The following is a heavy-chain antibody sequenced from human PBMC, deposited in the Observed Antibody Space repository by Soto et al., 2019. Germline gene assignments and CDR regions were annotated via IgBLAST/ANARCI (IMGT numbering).Heavy chain of an antibody. Sequence: QVQVVQSGAEEKKPGASVKVSCKASGYTYISYSMHWVRQAPGQRLEWMGWINVGNGNTKYSQNLQGRVTIYQDTSASTAYMELSSLTSEDTAVYYCAREKSASGSRWLDPWGQGTLVTVSS. CDR1: GYTYISYS. D-gene: IGHD6-19*01. J-gene: IGHJ5*02. V-gene: IGHV1-3*05. CDR2: INVGNGNT. CDR3: AREKSASGSRWLDP.